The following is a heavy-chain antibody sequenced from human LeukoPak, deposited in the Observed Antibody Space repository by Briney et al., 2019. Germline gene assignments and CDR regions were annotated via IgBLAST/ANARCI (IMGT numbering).Heavy chain of an antibody. CDR1: GGSISSYY. D-gene: IGHD5-18*01. CDR2: IYYSGST. V-gene: IGHV4-59*01. CDR3: ARWVDTAMGPYNWFDP. J-gene: IGHJ5*02. Sequence: SETLSLTCTVSGGSISSYYWSWIRQPPGKGLEWIGYIYYSGSTNYNPSLKSRVTISVDTSKNQFSLKLSSVTAAGTAVYYCARWVDTAMGPYNWFDPWGQGTLVTVSS.